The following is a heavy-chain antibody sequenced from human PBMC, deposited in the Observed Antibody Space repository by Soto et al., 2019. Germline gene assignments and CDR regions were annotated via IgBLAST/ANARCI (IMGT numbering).Heavy chain of an antibody. J-gene: IGHJ4*02. D-gene: IGHD5-18*01. CDR2: IGGSDDGT. V-gene: IGHV3-23*01. CDR1: GFTFSSFA. CDR3: AGPGYSSQDY. Sequence: EVQLLESGGGLVQPGGSLRLSCAASGFTFSSFALSWVRQAPGRGLEWVSAIGGSDDGTDYADSVKGRFTISRDNSKNTLYLHMNSLRADDTAVYYCAGPGYSSQDYWGQGTLVTVSS.